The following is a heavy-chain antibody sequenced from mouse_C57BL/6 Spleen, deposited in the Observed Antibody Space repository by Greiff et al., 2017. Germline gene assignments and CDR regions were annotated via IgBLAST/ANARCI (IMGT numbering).Heavy chain of an antibody. Sequence: QVQLQQSGAELMKPGASVKLSCKATGYTFTGYWIEWVKQRPGHGLEWIGEILPGSGSTNYNEKFKGKATFTADPSSNTAYLQRSILTTEDSAIYYRARYDGYRYYFDYWGQGTTLTVSS. CDR1: GYTFTGYW. CDR2: ILPGSGST. D-gene: IGHD2-3*01. J-gene: IGHJ2*01. V-gene: IGHV1-9*01. CDR3: ARYDGYRYYFDY.